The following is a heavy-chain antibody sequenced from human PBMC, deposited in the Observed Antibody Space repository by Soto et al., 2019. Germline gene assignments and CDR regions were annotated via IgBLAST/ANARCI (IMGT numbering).Heavy chain of an antibody. V-gene: IGHV3-23*01. CDR2: ISGSGGST. D-gene: IGHD2-15*01. Sequence: GGSLRLSCAASGFTFSSYAMSWVRQAPGKGLEWVSAISGSGGSTYYADSVKGRFTISRDNSKNTLYLQMNSLRAEDTAVYYCAKVDLGGVVVVAAMGPLDYWGQGTLVTVSS. CDR3: AKVDLGGVVVVAAMGPLDY. J-gene: IGHJ4*02. CDR1: GFTFSSYA.